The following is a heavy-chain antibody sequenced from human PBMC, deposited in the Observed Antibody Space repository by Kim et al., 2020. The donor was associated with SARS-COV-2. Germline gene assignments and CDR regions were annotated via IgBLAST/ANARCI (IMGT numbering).Heavy chain of an antibody. CDR3: ARDGGTHHWNYVRASRFDY. Sequence: GRFTLSRDNAENTRYLQMDSLRSEDTAVYYCARDGGTHHWNYVRASRFDYWGQGTLVTVSS. V-gene: IGHV3-11*06. J-gene: IGHJ4*02. D-gene: IGHD1-7*01.